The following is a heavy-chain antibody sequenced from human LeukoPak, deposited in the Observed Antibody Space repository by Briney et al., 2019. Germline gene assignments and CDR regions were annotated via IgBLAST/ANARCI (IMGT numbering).Heavy chain of an antibody. CDR1: GFPFNAYW. Sequence: PGGSLRLSCAASGFPFNAYWMTWVRQAPGKGLEWVSGILGSGDSTYYADSVKGRFTISRDNSKNILYLQMNGLRAEDTAVYYCARATGNSGYYALDYWGQGTLVTVSS. CDR3: ARATGNSGYYALDY. V-gene: IGHV3-23*01. J-gene: IGHJ4*02. CDR2: ILGSGDST. D-gene: IGHD3-22*01.